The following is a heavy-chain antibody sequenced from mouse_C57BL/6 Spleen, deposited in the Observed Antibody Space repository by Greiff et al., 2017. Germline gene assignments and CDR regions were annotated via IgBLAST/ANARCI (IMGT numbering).Heavy chain of an antibody. J-gene: IGHJ1*03. CDR1: GYTFTSYG. CDR2: IYPRSGNT. CDR3: ASITTVPVRYFDV. D-gene: IGHD1-1*01. Sequence: QVQLQQSGAELARPGASVKLSCKASGYTFTSYGISWVKQRTGQGLEWIGEIYPRSGNTYYNEKFKGKATLTADKSSSTAYMELRSLTSEDSAVYFCASITTVPVRYFDVWGTGTTVTVSS. V-gene: IGHV1-81*01.